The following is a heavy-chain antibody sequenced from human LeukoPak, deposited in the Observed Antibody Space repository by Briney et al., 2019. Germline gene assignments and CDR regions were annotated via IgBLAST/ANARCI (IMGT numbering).Heavy chain of an antibody. J-gene: IGHJ4*02. D-gene: IGHD5-18*01. V-gene: IGHV1-2*02. CDR1: GYTFTGYY. CDR3: AREPVDTAMVTTLDGNY. Sequence: ASVTVSFTSSGYTFTGYYMHWVRQAPGQGIGWMGWINPNSGGTNYAQKFQGRGTMTRDTSISTAYMELSRLRPDDTAVYYCAREPVDTAMVTTLDGNYWGQGTLVTVSS. CDR2: INPNSGGT.